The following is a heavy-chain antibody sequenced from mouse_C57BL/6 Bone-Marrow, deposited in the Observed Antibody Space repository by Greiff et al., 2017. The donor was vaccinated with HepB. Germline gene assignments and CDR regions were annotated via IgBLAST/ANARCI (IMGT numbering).Heavy chain of an antibody. J-gene: IGHJ1*03. Sequence: QVQLQQPGAELVRPGTSVKLSCKASGYTFTSYWMHWVKQRHGQGLEWIGVIDPSDSYTNYNQKFKGKATLTVDTSSSTAYMQLSSLTSEDSSVYSCASRNLWYFDVWGKGTPVTVSS. CDR1: GYTFTSYW. V-gene: IGHV1-59*01. CDR3: ASRNLWYFDV. CDR2: IDPSDSYT.